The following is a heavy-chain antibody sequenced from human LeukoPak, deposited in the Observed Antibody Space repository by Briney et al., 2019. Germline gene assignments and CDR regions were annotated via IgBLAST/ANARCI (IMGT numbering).Heavy chain of an antibody. D-gene: IGHD3-10*01. CDR3: ARDLLWFGELPYYFDY. CDR2: SNPNSGGT. J-gene: IGHJ4*02. V-gene: IGHV1-2*02. Sequence: ASVKVSCKASGYTFTGYYMHWVRQAPGEGVEWMGWSNPNSGGTNYAQKFQGRVTMTRDTSISTAYMELSRLRSDDTAVYYCARDLLWFGELPYYFDYWGQGTLVTVSS. CDR1: GYTFTGYY.